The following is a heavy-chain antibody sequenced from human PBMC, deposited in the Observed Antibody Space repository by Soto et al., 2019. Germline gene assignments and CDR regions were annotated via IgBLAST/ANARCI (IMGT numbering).Heavy chain of an antibody. Sequence: GGSLRLSCAATGFTFSVYAMTWVRQASGKGLVRVSAVTANGGSTYSADSVKGRFTISRDNSKNTLFLQMNSLRADDTAVYYCAGPGVGDWANEYYYYGMDAWGQGTTVTVSS. CDR1: GFTFSVYA. V-gene: IGHV3-23*01. J-gene: IGHJ6*02. D-gene: IGHD2-21*02. CDR3: AGPGVGDWANEYYYYGMDA. CDR2: VTANGGST.